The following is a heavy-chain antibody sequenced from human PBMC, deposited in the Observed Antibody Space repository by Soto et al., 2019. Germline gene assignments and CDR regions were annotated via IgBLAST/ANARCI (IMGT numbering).Heavy chain of an antibody. D-gene: IGHD1-1*01. CDR3: VRGDNWNDEASDY. J-gene: IGHJ4*02. CDR2: IWSDGNNR. V-gene: IGHV3-33*01. CDR1: GFMFSNHG. Sequence: QVQLVESGGGVVQPGRSLRLSCAASGFMFSNHGMHWVRQAPGKGLEWVAVIWSDGNNRYYADSVKGRFTISRDNSKNTVYLQMSSLRVEETAVYYCVRGDNWNDEASDYWGQGTLVTVSS.